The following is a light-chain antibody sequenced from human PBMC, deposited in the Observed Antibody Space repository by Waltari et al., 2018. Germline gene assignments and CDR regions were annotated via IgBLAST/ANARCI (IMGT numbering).Light chain of an antibody. J-gene: IGKJ4*01. CDR3: QQLDSYPRT. V-gene: IGKV1-9*01. CDR1: QDINNY. Sequence: DIQLTQSPSFLSASVGDRVTITCRASQDINNYLAWYQQKLGKAPKLLSYAASNLQSGVPSRFSGGGSGTEFTLTITSLQPEDCATYYCQQLDSYPRTFGGGTKVEIK. CDR2: AAS.